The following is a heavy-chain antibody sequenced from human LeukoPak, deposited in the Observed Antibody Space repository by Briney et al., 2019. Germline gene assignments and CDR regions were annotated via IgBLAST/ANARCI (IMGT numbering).Heavy chain of an antibody. J-gene: IGHJ2*01. CDR3: ARDMLAYGSGPSGYFDL. D-gene: IGHD3-10*01. Sequence: PGGSLRLSCAASGFTFDDYGMSWVRQAPGKGLEWVSGINWNGSSTGYADSVKGRFTISRDNAKNSLYLQMNSLRAEDTALYYCARDMLAYGSGPSGYFDLWGRGTLVTVSS. CDR2: INWNGSST. V-gene: IGHV3-20*04. CDR1: GFTFDDYG.